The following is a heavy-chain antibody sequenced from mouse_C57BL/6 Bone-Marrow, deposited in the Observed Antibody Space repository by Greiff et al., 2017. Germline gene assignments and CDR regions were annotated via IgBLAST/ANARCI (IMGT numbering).Heavy chain of an antibody. CDR1: GYTFTSYW. Sequence: VQLQQPGAELVKPGASVKMSCKASGYTFTSYWITWVKQRPGQGLEWIGDIYPGSGSTNYNEKFKSKATLTVDTSSSTAYMQLSSLTSEDSAVYYGATYGSSADWYFDVWGTGTTVTVSS. CDR2: IYPGSGST. J-gene: IGHJ1*03. V-gene: IGHV1-55*01. D-gene: IGHD1-1*01. CDR3: ATYGSSADWYFDV.